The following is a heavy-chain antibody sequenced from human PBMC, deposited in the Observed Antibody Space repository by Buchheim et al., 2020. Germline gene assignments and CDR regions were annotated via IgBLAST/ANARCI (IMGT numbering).Heavy chain of an antibody. CDR3: ARVRIGAKGYSYGWVDLFDY. D-gene: IGHD5-18*01. Sequence: QVQLQESGPGLVKPSQTLSLTCTVSGGSISSGGYYWSWIRQHPGKGLEWIGYIYYSGSTYYNPSLKSRVTISVDMSKNQFSLKLSSVTAADTAVYYCARVRIGAKGYSYGWVDLFDYWGQGTL. J-gene: IGHJ4*02. CDR1: GGSISSGGYY. V-gene: IGHV4-31*03. CDR2: IYYSGST.